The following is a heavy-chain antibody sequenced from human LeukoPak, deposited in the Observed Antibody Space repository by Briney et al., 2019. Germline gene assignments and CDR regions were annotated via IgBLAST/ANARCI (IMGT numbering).Heavy chain of an antibody. V-gene: IGHV4-4*07. Sequence: PSETLSLTCTVSGGSISGNSWSWIRQPAGKGQEWIGRLYTTGGTNYNPSLKSRVTMSVDTSKNQFSLNLGSVSAADTAVYYCARDGFSGSTTYYEYNFAMDVWGPGTTVTVSS. J-gene: IGHJ6*02. CDR1: GGSISGNS. CDR3: ARDGFSGSTTYYEYNFAMDV. D-gene: IGHD3-10*01. CDR2: LYTTGGT.